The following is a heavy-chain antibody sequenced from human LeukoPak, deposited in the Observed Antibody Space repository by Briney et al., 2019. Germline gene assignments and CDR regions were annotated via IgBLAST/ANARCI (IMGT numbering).Heavy chain of an antibody. CDR3: ARDLAYGDLGY. J-gene: IGHJ4*02. D-gene: IGHD4-17*01. Sequence: PGGSLRLSCAASGFTFSSYSMNWVRQAPGKGLEWVSYISSSSSTIYYADSVKGRFTISRDNAKNSLYLQMNSLRAEDTAVYYCARDLAYGDLGYWGQGTLVTVSS. CDR1: GFTFSSYS. V-gene: IGHV3-48*04. CDR2: ISSSSSTI.